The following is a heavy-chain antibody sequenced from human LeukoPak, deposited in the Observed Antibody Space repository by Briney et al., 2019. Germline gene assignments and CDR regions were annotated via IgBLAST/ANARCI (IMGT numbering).Heavy chain of an antibody. CDR1: GFTFSSYS. J-gene: IGHJ3*02. CDR2: ISSSSYI. Sequence: PGGSLRLSCAASGFTFSSYSMNWVRQAPGKGLEWVSSISSSSYIYYADSVKGRFTISRDNAKNSLYLQMNSLRAEDTAVYYCAKDRPTGVVVPAAPPDIWGQGTMVTVSS. CDR3: AKDRPTGVVVPAAPPDI. D-gene: IGHD2-2*01. V-gene: IGHV3-21*01.